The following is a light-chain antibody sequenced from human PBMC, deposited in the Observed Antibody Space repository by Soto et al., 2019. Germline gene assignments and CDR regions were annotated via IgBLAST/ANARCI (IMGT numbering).Light chain of an antibody. CDR3: SSDACSNNVI. CDR2: EVS. Sequence: QSALTQPPSASGSPGQSVTISCTGTSSDVGGYNYVSWYQQYPGKAPKLMIYEVSRRPSGVPDRFSGSKSGNTASLTVSGLQAEDEADYYCSSDACSNNVIFGGGTKLTVL. J-gene: IGLJ2*01. CDR1: SSDVGGYNY. V-gene: IGLV2-8*01.